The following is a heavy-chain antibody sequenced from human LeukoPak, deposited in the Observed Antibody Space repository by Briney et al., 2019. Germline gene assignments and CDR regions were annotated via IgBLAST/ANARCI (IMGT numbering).Heavy chain of an antibody. Sequence: SGGSLRLSCAASGFTFSSYEMNWVRQAPGKGLEWIGEINHSGSTNYNPSLKSRVTISVDTSKNQFSLKLSSVTAADTAVYYCARVLYSSFAFGAFDIWGQGTMVTVSS. V-gene: IGHV4-34*01. CDR1: GFTFSSYE. J-gene: IGHJ3*02. D-gene: IGHD6-6*01. CDR2: INHSGST. CDR3: ARVLYSSFAFGAFDI.